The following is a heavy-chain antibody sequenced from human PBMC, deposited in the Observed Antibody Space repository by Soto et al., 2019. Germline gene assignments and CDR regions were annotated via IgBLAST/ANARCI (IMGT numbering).Heavy chain of an antibody. Sequence: SNTASWVTIIALARLCILQTQGKGLEWVSVITGSGGSTYYADSVKGRFTISRDTSKNTLFLQMNSLRAEDTAVYYCAKDRYGDYGGIDFWGQGTMVTVSS. J-gene: IGHJ4*02. CDR1: WVTIIALA. CDR3: AKDRYGDYGGIDF. V-gene: IGHV3-23*01. CDR2: ITGSGGST. D-gene: IGHD4-17*01.